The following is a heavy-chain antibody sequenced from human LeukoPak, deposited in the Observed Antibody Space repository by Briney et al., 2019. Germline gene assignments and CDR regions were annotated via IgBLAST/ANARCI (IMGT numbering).Heavy chain of an antibody. J-gene: IGHJ6*03. CDR1: GGSISTYH. CDR3: ARTLADFWRDMDV. V-gene: IGHV4-4*07. CDR2: VFASGST. D-gene: IGHD3-3*01. Sequence: SETLSLTCTVSGGSISTYHWSWIRQPAGKGLEWIGRVFASGSTNYNPSFESRVTMSVDTSKNQFSLKLSSVTAADTAVYYCARTLADFWRDMDVWGKGTTVTVSS.